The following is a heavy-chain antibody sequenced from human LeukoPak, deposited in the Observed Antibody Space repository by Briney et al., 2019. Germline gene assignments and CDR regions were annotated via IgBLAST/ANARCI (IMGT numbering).Heavy chain of an antibody. Sequence: PGGSLRLSCAAPGFTSSSYWMSWVRQAPGKGLEWVANIKQDGSEKYYVDSVKGRFTISRDNSKNTLYLQMNSLRAEDTAVYYCAGVSKSAVAGTVVDYWGQGTLVTVSS. J-gene: IGHJ4*02. CDR1: GFTSSSYW. CDR2: IKQDGSEK. CDR3: AGVSKSAVAGTVVDY. V-gene: IGHV3-7*04. D-gene: IGHD6-13*01.